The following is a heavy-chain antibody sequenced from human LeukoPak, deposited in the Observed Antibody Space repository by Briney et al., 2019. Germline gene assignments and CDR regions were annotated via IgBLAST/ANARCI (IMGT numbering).Heavy chain of an antibody. CDR2: IYYSGST. CDR1: GGSISSGDYY. CDR3: ASDSSGWYEDVFDI. V-gene: IGHV4-30-4*01. Sequence: SSETLSLTCTVSGGSISSGDYYWSWIRQPPGKGLEWIGYIYYSGSTYYNPSLKSRVTISVDTSKNQFSLKLSSVTAADTAVYYCASDSSGWYEDVFDIWGQGTLVTVSS. J-gene: IGHJ3*02. D-gene: IGHD6-19*01.